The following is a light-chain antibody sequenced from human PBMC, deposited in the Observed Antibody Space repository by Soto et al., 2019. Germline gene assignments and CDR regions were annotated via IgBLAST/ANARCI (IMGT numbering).Light chain of an antibody. CDR3: CSYAGSSTEV. V-gene: IGLV2-23*02. CDR1: SSDVGSYDL. CDR2: EVS. Sequence: QSALTQPASMSGSPGQSITISCTGTSSDVGSYDLVSWYQHHPGKAPKLMIYEVSKRPSGVSNRFSGSKSGNTASLTISGLQAEDEADYYCCSYAGSSTEVFGGGTQLTVL. J-gene: IGLJ3*02.